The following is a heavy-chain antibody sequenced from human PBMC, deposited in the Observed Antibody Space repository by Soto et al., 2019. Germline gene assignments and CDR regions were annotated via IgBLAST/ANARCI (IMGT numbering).Heavy chain of an antibody. CDR2: INEDGDKK. V-gene: IGHV3-7*01. CDR3: ARHSRSRGSF. D-gene: IGHD6-19*01. Sequence: EVQMVESGGDLVQPGGSLRLSCAASGFTFSSYWMTLVRQAPGKGLEWVASINEDGDKKYYLDSVKGRFTISRDNAQNSLSVQMNSLRADATAVVYCARHSRSRGSFWGQGTLVTVSS. J-gene: IGHJ4*02. CDR1: GFTFSSYW.